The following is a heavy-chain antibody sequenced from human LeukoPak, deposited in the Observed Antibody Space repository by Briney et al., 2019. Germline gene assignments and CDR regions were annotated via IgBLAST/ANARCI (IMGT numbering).Heavy chain of an antibody. CDR3: ARDDLYDYVWGSYRAAAFDI. CDR1: GGTFSSYA. J-gene: IGHJ3*02. D-gene: IGHD3-16*02. Sequence: SVKVSCKASGGTFSSYAISWVRQAPGQGLEWMGRIILIFGTANYAQKFQGRVTIATDESTSTAYMELSSLRSEDTAVYYCARDDLYDYVWGSYRAAAFDIWGQGTMVTVSS. V-gene: IGHV1-69*05. CDR2: IILIFGTA.